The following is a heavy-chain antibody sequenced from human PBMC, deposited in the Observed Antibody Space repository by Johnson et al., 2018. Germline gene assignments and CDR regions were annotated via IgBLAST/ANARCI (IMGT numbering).Heavy chain of an antibody. Sequence: VQLVQSGGGLVQPGRSLRLSCAASGFIFDDSAMHWVRQVPGRGLEWVSGINWNSGNIGYADSVKGRFTISRDNAKNSLHLQMNSLRAVDTALYYCAKDIQRGRDTGWGAFEIWGPGAMVTVSS. J-gene: IGHJ3*02. CDR2: INWNSGNI. D-gene: IGHD5-24*01. CDR1: GFIFDDSA. CDR3: AKDIQRGRDTGWGAFEI. V-gene: IGHV3-9*01.